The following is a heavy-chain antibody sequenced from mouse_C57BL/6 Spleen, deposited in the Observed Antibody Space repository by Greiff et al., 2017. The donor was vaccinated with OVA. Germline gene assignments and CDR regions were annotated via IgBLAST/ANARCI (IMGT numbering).Heavy chain of an antibody. V-gene: IGHV1-54*01. CDR1: GYAFTNYL. D-gene: IGHD1-1*01. Sequence: QVHVKQSGAELVRPGTSVKVSCKASGYAFTNYLIEWVKQRPGQGLEWIGVINPGSGGTNYNEKFKGKATLTADKSSSTAYMQLSSLTSEDSAVYFCASAYGRGYAMDYWGQGTSVTVSS. CDR3: ASAYGRGYAMDY. J-gene: IGHJ4*01. CDR2: INPGSGGT.